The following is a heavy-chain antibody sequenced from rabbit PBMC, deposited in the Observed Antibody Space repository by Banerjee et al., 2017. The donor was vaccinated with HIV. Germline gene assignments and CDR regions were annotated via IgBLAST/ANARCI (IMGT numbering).Heavy chain of an antibody. CDR3: AREDVGNSYFDL. D-gene: IGHD8-1*01. Sequence: QQQLEESGGGLVKPGGTLTLTCTVSGFSLSSYAMCWVRQAPGKGLEWIGCIYTDSGSTYYASWAKGRFTITRSTSLNTVDLKMTSLTAADTATYFCAREDVGNSYFDLWGPGTLVTVS. V-gene: IGHV1S43*01. J-gene: IGHJ4*01. CDR1: GFSLSSYA. CDR2: IYTDSGST.